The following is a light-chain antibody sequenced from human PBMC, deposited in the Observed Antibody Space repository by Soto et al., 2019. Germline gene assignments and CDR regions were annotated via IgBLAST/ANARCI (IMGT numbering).Light chain of an antibody. CDR3: QQRTDWPPWT. J-gene: IGKJ1*01. V-gene: IGKV3-11*01. CDR1: QSVSIL. Sequence: EIVMTQSPSTLSVSPGERATLSCRASQSVSILLAWYQHKPGQAPRLLIYDASNRATGIPARFSGSGSGTDFTLTISSLEAEDSAVYYCQQRTDWPPWTFGQGTKVDI. CDR2: DAS.